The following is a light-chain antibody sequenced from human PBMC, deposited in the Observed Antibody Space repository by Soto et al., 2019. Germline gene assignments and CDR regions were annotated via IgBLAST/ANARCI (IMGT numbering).Light chain of an antibody. V-gene: IGLV2-14*01. CDR3: SSYTTSSSYV. J-gene: IGLJ1*01. CDR1: SSDVGGFNH. CDR2: DVY. Sequence: QSVLTQPASVSGSPGQSITISCTGTSSDVGGFNHVSWYQQHPGKAPKLLIFDVYSRPSGISNRFSGSKSGNTASLTISGLQAEDEADYYCSSYTTSSSYVFGAGTKVTVL.